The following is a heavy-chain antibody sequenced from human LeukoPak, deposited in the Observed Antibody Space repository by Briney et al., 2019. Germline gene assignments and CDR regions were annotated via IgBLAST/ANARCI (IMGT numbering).Heavy chain of an antibody. CDR3: VKGRISEDGLDF. CDR2: VSSSGNT. J-gene: IGHJ4*02. Sequence: GGSLRLSCAASGFTFSRYAMTWVRQTPGKGLDWVSSVSSSGNTYYADSVKGRFTISRDNSKNMLYLQMNRLRAEDTAVYYCVKGRISEDGLDFWGQGTLVTVSS. V-gene: IGHV3-23*01. CDR1: GFTFSRYA. D-gene: IGHD6-13*01.